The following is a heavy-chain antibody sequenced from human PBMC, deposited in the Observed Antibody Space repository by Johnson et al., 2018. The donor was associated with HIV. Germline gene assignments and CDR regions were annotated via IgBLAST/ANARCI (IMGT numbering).Heavy chain of an antibody. V-gene: IGHV3-11*04. Sequence: VQLVESGGGLVKPGGSLRLSCAASGFTFCDYYMSWIRQAPGKGLEWVSYISSSGSTIYYADSVKGRFTISRDNAKNSLYLQMNSLRAEDTAVYYCARDATPWGRDYVGYAFDLWGQGTMVTVSS. CDR1: GFTFCDYY. CDR3: ARDATPWGRDYVGYAFDL. D-gene: IGHD4-17*01. J-gene: IGHJ3*01. CDR2: ISSSGSTI.